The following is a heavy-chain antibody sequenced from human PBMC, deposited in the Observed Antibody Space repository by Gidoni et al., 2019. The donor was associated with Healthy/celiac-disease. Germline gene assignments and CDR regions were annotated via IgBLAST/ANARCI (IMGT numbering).Heavy chain of an antibody. Sequence: EVQLLESGGGLVQPGGSLRLSCASSGFTFSSDAMSWVRQAPGKGLEWVSAISGSGGRTYYADSVKGRFTISRDNSKNTLYLQMNSLRAEDTAVYYCAKDPGIAVAGYFDYWGQGTLVTVSS. CDR3: AKDPGIAVAGYFDY. V-gene: IGHV3-23*01. J-gene: IGHJ4*02. D-gene: IGHD6-19*01. CDR1: GFTFSSDA. CDR2: ISGSGGRT.